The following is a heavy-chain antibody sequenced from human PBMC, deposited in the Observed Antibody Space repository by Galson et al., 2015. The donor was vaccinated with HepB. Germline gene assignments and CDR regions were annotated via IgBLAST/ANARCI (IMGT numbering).Heavy chain of an antibody. CDR3: ARDSPPSMYYDFWSGYYRPKNHTGFDY. CDR2: ISAYNGNT. Sequence: SVKVSCKASGYTFTSYGISWVRQAPGQGLEWMGWISAYNGNTNYAQKLQGRVTMTTDTSTSTAYMELRSLRSDDTAVYYCARDSPPSMYYDFWSGYYRPKNHTGFDYWGQGTLVTVSS. CDR1: GYTFTSYG. V-gene: IGHV1-18*01. D-gene: IGHD3-3*01. J-gene: IGHJ4*02.